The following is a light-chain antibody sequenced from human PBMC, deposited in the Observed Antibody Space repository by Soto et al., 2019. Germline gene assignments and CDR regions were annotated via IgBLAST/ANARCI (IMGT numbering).Light chain of an antibody. CDR3: EKPPYT. J-gene: IGKJ3*01. V-gene: IGKV1-39*01. Sequence: DIQMTQSPSSLSASVGDRVTITCRASQTPRTFLNWYQQKPGKAPKLLIYATSTLQSGVQSRFSGRDAGADFTLSINNLEPEDFATYYCEKPPYTFGPGTKVDIK. CDR1: QTPRTF. CDR2: ATS.